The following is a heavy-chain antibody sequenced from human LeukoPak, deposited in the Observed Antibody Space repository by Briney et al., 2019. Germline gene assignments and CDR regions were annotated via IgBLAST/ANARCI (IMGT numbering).Heavy chain of an antibody. Sequence: GGSLRLSCAASGFTFSSDAMSWVRQAPGKGLEGGSAICGSGGGTYYADSVKGRFTISRDNYKNTLYLQMNSLRAEDTAVYYCAKDGKGIAAAGTPYWGQGTLVTVSS. D-gene: IGHD6-13*01. V-gene: IGHV3-23*01. CDR3: AKDGKGIAAAGTPY. J-gene: IGHJ4*02. CDR1: GFTFSSDA. CDR2: ICGSGGGT.